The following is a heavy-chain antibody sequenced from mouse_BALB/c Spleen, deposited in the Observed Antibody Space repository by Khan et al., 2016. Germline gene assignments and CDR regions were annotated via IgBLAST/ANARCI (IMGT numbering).Heavy chain of an antibody. V-gene: IGHV2-2*02. D-gene: IGHD2-1*01. Sequence: QVQLKQSGPGLVQPSQSLSITCTFSGFSLSGYGIHWIRQSPGKGLEWLGVIWSGGSTDYNAALISRLNISKDNSKSQVFFKMNSLQPNDTAIYYCARLDDNYVFFSYWGQGTHVTVSA. J-gene: IGHJ3*01. CDR3: ARLDDNYVFFSY. CDR1: GFSLSGYG. CDR2: IWSGGST.